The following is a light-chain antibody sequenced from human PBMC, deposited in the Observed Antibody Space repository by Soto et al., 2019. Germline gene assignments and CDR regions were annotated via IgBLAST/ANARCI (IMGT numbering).Light chain of an antibody. V-gene: IGKV3-20*01. J-gene: IGKJ5*01. CDR1: QSVSRY. Sequence: IVLTQSPVTLSLSPGERATLSCRASQSVSRYLAWYQQKPGQAPRLLIHGASSRATGIPDRISGSGSGTDFTLTISRLEPEDFAVYYCQQYGSSPITFSQGTRLEIK. CDR2: GAS. CDR3: QQYGSSPIT.